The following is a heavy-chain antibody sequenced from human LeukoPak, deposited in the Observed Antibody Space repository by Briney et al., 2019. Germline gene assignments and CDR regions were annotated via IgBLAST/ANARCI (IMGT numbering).Heavy chain of an antibody. D-gene: IGHD3-22*01. V-gene: IGHV1-2*02. J-gene: IGHJ4*02. Sequence: ASVKVSCKASGYTFTGYYMHWVRQAPGQGLEWMGWINPNSGGTNYAQKFQGRVTMTRDTSISTAYMELSRLRSDDTAVYYCARGAPRYDSSGYYYKYWGQGTLVTVSS. CDR3: ARGAPRYDSSGYYYKY. CDR1: GYTFTGYY. CDR2: INPNSGGT.